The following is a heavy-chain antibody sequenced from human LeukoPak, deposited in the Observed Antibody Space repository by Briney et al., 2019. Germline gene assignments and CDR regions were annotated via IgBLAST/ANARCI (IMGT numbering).Heavy chain of an antibody. J-gene: IGHJ4*02. CDR2: IKQDGSEK. Sequence: GGSLRLSCAASGFTFTDYAMSWVRQAPGKGLEWVANIKQDGSEKYYVDSVKGRFTISRDNAKNSLYLQMNSLRVEDTAVYYCASGRDSRWFTDWGQGTLVTVSS. CDR1: GFTFTDYA. CDR3: ASGRDSRWFTD. V-gene: IGHV3-7*01. D-gene: IGHD2-15*01.